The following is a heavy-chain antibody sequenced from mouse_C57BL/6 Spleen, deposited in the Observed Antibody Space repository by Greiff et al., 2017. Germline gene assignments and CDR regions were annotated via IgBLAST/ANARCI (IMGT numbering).Heavy chain of an antibody. V-gene: IGHV1-42*01. CDR1: GYSFTGYY. CDR3: ARRLGRGDYAMDY. D-gene: IGHD4-1*01. Sequence: EVQLQQSGPELVKPGASVKISCKASGYSFTGYYMNWVKQSPEKSLEWIGEMNPSTGGPNYNQKFKAKATLTVDTSSSTAYMQLKSLTSEDSAVYYCARRLGRGDYAMDYWGQGTSVTVSS. CDR2: MNPSTGGP. J-gene: IGHJ4*01.